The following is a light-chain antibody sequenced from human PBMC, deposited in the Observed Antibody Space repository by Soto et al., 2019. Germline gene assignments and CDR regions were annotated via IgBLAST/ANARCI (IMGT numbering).Light chain of an antibody. J-gene: IGKJ4*01. Sequence: DIQMTQSPASLSASVGDRVTITCQASQDISNLLNWYRQKPGEAPNLLIYDASTLETGVPLRFSGSGYGSYFSFTISSLPPEDVATYYCQQYKSLPLTFGGGTKVEIK. V-gene: IGKV1-33*01. CDR3: QQYKSLPLT. CDR1: QDISNL. CDR2: DAS.